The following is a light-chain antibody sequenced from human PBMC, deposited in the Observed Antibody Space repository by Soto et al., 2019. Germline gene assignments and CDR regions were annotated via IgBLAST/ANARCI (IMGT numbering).Light chain of an antibody. Sequence: QSALTQPPSASGTPGQRVTISCSGSSSNIGSNYVYWYQQLPGTAPKLLIYRNNQRPSGVPDRFSGSKSGTSASLAISGLRSEDEADHYCAAWDDSLSGWVFGGGTKLTVL. CDR3: AAWDDSLSGWV. CDR1: SSNIGSNY. J-gene: IGLJ3*02. V-gene: IGLV1-47*01. CDR2: RNN.